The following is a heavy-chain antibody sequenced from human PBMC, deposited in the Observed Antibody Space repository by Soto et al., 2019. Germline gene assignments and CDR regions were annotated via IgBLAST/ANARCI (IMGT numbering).Heavy chain of an antibody. J-gene: IGHJ4*02. Sequence: QITLKESGPTVVKPTQTLTLTGPFSGFSLTTRGVNVAWIRQPPGKTLEWLALIYWDDDKRFGPALHSRPTITNDTSKNQLLLTRTSMAPVDTATYYSAHRAYWGQATLVTVSS. CDR2: IYWDDDK. CDR1: GFSLTTRGVN. CDR3: AHRAY. V-gene: IGHV2-5*05.